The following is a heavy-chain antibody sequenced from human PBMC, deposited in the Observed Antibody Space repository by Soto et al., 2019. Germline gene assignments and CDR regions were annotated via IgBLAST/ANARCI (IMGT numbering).Heavy chain of an antibody. CDR3: ARGPNWGYRFDS. Sequence: QVQLVQSGAEVKKPGSSVKVSCEASGGTFSGHASSWVRQAPGQGPEWMGGLITLFGTTQHAQNFQGRITITADKATSTAYMELTSLRFEDTAIYYCARGPNWGYRFDSWGQGTLVTVSS. J-gene: IGHJ4*02. D-gene: IGHD7-27*01. CDR1: GGTFSGHA. V-gene: IGHV1-69*06. CDR2: LITLFGTT.